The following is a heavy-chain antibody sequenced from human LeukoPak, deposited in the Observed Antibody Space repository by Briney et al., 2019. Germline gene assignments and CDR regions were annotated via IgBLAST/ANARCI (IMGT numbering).Heavy chain of an antibody. CDR2: INPNSGGT. CDR1: GYTFTGYY. V-gene: IGHV1-2*02. CDR3: ARGLWDIVVVPAATRGVPRAPDY. J-gene: IGHJ4*02. D-gene: IGHD2-2*01. Sequence: ASVKVSCKASGYTFTGYYMHWVRQAPGQGLEWMGWINPNSGGTNYAQKFQGRVTMTRDTSISTAYMELSRLRSDDTAVYYCARGLWDIVVVPAATRGVPRAPDYWGQGTLVTVSS.